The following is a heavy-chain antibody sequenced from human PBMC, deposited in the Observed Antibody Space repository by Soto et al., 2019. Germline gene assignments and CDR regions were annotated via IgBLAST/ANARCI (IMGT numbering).Heavy chain of an antibody. V-gene: IGHV4-59*01. CDR3: ARARYSTLLFDP. D-gene: IGHD6-13*01. CDR1: GGSISSYY. J-gene: IGHJ5*02. Sequence: SETLSLTCTVSGGSISSYYWSWIRQPPGKGLEWIGYIYYSGSTKYNPSLKSGVTISVDTSKNQFSLKLSSVTAADTAVYYCARARYSTLLFDPWGQGTMVTVSS. CDR2: IYYSGST.